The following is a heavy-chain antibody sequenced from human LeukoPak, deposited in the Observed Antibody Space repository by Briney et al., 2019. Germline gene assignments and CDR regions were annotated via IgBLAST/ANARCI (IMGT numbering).Heavy chain of an antibody. CDR1: GFTFSSYA. V-gene: IGHV3-7*03. D-gene: IGHD3-9*01. CDR2: IKQDGSEK. J-gene: IGHJ3*02. Sequence: GGSLRLSCAASGFTFSSYAISWVRQAPGKGLEWVANIKQDGSEKYYVDSVKGRFTISRDNAKNSLYLQMNSLRAEDTAVYYCARELSNDILTGYSDAFDIWGQGTMVTVSS. CDR3: ARELSNDILTGYSDAFDI.